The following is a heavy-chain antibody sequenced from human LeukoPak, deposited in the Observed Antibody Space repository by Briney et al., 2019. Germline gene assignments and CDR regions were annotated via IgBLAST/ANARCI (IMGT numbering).Heavy chain of an antibody. V-gene: IGHV3-30-3*01. D-gene: IGHD1-26*01. Sequence: GRSLRLSCAASGFTFSRYDLHWVRQAPGKGLEWVATISFDGSNNYYLDSVKGRFTISRDTSNNTLYLQMNNLRTEDTAVYYCARPYCHIVRTTPRCLYFFVSWGQGTLVTVSS. J-gene: IGHJ4*02. CDR3: ARPYCHIVRTTPRCLYFFVS. CDR2: ISFDGSNN. CDR1: GFTFSRYD.